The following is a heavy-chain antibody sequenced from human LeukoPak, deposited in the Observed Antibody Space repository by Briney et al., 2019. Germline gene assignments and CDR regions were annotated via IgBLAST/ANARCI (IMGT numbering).Heavy chain of an antibody. Sequence: GRSLRPACEASGFSFDDFGIGWVRHVAGRVLEWSCSINWNGGITSYADSVKGRFTISRENDKTTLYLQMNSLRAEDTALYYCARGGYRQLAYFDYWGQGALVTVSA. J-gene: IGHJ4*02. CDR3: ARGGYRQLAYFDY. CDR2: INWNGGIT. D-gene: IGHD3-16*02. CDR1: GFSFDDFG. V-gene: IGHV3-20*04.